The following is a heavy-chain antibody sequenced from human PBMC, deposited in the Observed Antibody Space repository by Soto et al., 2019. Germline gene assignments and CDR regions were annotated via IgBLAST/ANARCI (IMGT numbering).Heavy chain of an antibody. J-gene: IGHJ6*02. V-gene: IGHV3-74*01. CDR2: IDTTGSTT. CDR3: ASVSAAQYYYVMDA. D-gene: IGHD2-15*01. Sequence: VQLVESGGSLVQPGGSLRLSCVASEFSFSTNWMHWVRQAPGKGLMWVARIDTTGSTTTYADSVQGRFTISRDNAKNTMYLQMNSVRDDDTAIYFCASVSAAQYYYVMDAWGQGTKVTVS. CDR1: EFSFSTNW.